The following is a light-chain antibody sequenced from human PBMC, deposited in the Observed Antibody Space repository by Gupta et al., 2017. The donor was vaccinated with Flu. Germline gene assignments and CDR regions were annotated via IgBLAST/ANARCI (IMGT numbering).Light chain of an antibody. Sequence: EIVLTQSPATLSVSPGDRATLSCRASQSVSSNLAWYQQKPGQAPRRLIYGASTRATGIPARFSGSGSGTEFTLTISSLQSEDFAIYYCQQYNNCPLTFGGGTKVEIK. CDR3: QQYNNCPLT. J-gene: IGKJ4*01. CDR1: QSVSSN. V-gene: IGKV3-15*01. CDR2: GAS.